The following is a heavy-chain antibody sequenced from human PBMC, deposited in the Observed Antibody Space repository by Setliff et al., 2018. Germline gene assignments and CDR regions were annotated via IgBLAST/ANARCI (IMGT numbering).Heavy chain of an antibody. V-gene: IGHV4-38-2*02. D-gene: IGHD2-21*02. CDR1: GYSISSGYI. CDR2: IGHTGRI. CDR3: ARDLGHGGDSDY. J-gene: IGHJ4*02. Sequence: KASETLSLTCTVSGYSISSGYIWGWTRQPPGKGLEWVGNIGHTGRINYNPSLKSRLTISRDTSKNQVSLKLNSVTATDTAVYYCARDLGHGGDSDYWGQGILVTVSS.